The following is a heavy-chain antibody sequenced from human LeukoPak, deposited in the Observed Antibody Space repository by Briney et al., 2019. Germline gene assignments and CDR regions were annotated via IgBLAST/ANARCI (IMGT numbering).Heavy chain of an antibody. D-gene: IGHD5-24*01. V-gene: IGHV3-21*01. CDR2: ITSSSNYI. CDR3: ARSRGAFDI. Sequence: GGSLRLSCAASGFTFSSYSINWVRQAPVKGLEYVSSITSSSNYIYYADSVKGSFTISKDNTKNSLYLQMNSLRAEDTAVYYCARSRGAFDIWGPGTLATVSS. J-gene: IGHJ3*02. CDR1: GFTFSSYS.